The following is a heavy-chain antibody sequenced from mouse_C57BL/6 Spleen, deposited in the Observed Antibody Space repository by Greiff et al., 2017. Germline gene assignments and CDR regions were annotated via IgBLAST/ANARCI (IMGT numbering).Heavy chain of an antibody. Sequence: VQLQQSVAELVRPGASVKLSCTASGFNIKNTYMPWVKQRPEPCLEWIGRIDPANGNTKYAPKFPGTATITPAPSSNTAYLQRSSRTSEDTAIYYCARRGGIYDGYDGDLYYFDYWGQGTTLTVSS. J-gene: IGHJ2*01. V-gene: IGHV14-3*01. CDR3: ARRGGIYDGYDGDLYYFDY. D-gene: IGHD2-2*01. CDR1: GFNIKNTY. CDR2: IDPANGNT.